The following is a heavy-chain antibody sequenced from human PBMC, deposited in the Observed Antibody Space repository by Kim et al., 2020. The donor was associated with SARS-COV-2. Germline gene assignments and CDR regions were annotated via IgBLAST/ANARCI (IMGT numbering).Heavy chain of an antibody. CDR2: INPNSGGT. CDR3: VRDVPKEQRFFEWPVDY. J-gene: IGHJ4*02. CDR1: GYTFTAYY. Sequence: ASVKVSCKASGYTFTAYYMHWVRQAPGQGLEWMGRINPNSGGTNYAQNFQGRVTMTRDTSISTAYMELSSLRFDDTAVYYCVRDVPKEQRFFEWPVDYWGQGTLVTVSS. D-gene: IGHD3-3*01. V-gene: IGHV1-2*06.